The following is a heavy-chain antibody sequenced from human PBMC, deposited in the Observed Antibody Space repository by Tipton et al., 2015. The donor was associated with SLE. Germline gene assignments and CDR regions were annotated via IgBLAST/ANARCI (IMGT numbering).Heavy chain of an antibody. J-gene: IGHJ4*02. CDR3: ARHVAVAGDCDY. Sequence: SLRLSCAASGFTFSSYEMNWVRQAPGKGLEWVSYISSSGSTIYYADSVKGRFTISRDNAKNSLYLQMNSLRAEDTAVYYCARHVAVAGDCDYWGQGTLVTVSS. V-gene: IGHV3-48*03. CDR2: ISSSGSTI. CDR1: GFTFSSYE. D-gene: IGHD6-19*01.